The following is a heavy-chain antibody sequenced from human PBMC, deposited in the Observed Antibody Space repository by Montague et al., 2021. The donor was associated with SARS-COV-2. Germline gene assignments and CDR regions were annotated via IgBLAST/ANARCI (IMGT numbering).Heavy chain of an antibody. V-gene: IGHV3-21*01. CDR3: TRDGEMATIRYYFDY. CDR1: GFTFSSYS. J-gene: IGHJ4*02. CDR2: INTGGSYM. Sequence: SLRLSCAASGFTFSSYSMNWVRQAPGKGLEWVSSINTGGSYMYYADSVKGRFTISRDNAKKSLYLQMNSLKAEDTAVYFCTRDGEMATIRYYFDYWSQGTLATVSS. D-gene: IGHD5-24*01.